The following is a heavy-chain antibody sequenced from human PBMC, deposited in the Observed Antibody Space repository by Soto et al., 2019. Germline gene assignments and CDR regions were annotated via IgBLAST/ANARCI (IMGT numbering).Heavy chain of an antibody. Sequence: QVQLQGSGPGQVKPSETLSLTYTVSGDSISDYFYWSWIRQPAGKGLEWIGRIYTDGTTKYNPSRKSRVPLSLDKSKNQFSLRLSSVTAADTAVYYFAREVRGGFTGIFDQWGRGSRVTVSS. CDR1: GDSISDYFY. CDR2: IYTDGTT. D-gene: IGHD2-15*01. V-gene: IGHV4-4*07. J-gene: IGHJ4*02. CDR3: AREVRGGFTGIFDQ.